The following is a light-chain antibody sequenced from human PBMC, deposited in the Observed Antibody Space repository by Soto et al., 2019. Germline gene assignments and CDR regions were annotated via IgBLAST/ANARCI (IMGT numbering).Light chain of an antibody. J-gene: IGKJ1*01. V-gene: IGKV3-20*01. CDR2: GAS. Sequence: EVVLTQSPGTLSLSPGARATLSCRASQFVSSTYLAWYQQRPGQAPRLLIYGASSRATGIPDRFSGSGSGTDFTLTISRLEPEDFAVYYCQQYGSSPQWTFGQGTKVDIK. CDR1: QFVSSTY. CDR3: QQYGSSPQWT.